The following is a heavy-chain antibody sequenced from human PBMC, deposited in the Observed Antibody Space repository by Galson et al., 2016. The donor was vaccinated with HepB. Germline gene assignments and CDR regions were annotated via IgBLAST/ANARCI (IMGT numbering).Heavy chain of an antibody. CDR2: ISSSSSYI. Sequence: SLRLSCATSGFTFNRYTMNWVRQAPGKGLEWVAYISSSSSYIYYADSVRGRFTISRDHAENSLSLQMDSLRPEDTGVYFCVRDSGGYRDGPQYYLDYWGQGVLVTVSS. V-gene: IGHV3-21*01. CDR3: VRDSGGYRDGPQYYLDY. D-gene: IGHD5-18*01. J-gene: IGHJ4*02. CDR1: GFTFNRYT.